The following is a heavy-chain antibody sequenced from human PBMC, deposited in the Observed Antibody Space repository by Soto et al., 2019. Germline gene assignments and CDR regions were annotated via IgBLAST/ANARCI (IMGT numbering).Heavy chain of an antibody. J-gene: IGHJ4*02. Sequence: EVQLLESGGGLVQPGGSLRLSCAASGFTFSSYAMSWVRQAPGKGLEWVSAISGSGGSTYYADFVKGRFTISRDNSKNTLYLQMNSLRAEDTAVYYCANSIAAAGIAMDYWGQGTLVTVSS. CDR2: ISGSGGST. CDR3: ANSIAAAGIAMDY. V-gene: IGHV3-23*01. CDR1: GFTFSSYA. D-gene: IGHD6-13*01.